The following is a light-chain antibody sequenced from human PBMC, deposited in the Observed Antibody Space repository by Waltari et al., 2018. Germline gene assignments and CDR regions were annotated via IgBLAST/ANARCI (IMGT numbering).Light chain of an antibody. CDR3: QQYGTSPLA. V-gene: IGKV3-20*01. CDR2: GAS. Sequence: EIVLTQSPGPLSLSPGERATPPCRASQSISSTYLAWYQQKPGQAPRLLIYGASSRATGVPDRFTGSGSGTDFTLTISRLEPEDFAVYYCQQYGTSPLAFGGGTKVEIK. J-gene: IGKJ4*01. CDR1: QSISSTY.